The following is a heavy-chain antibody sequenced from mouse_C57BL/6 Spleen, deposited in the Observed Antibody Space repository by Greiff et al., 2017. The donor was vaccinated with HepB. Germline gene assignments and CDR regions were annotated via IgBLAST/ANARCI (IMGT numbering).Heavy chain of an antibody. CDR2: IDPNSGGT. CDR3: ATYRQLRPHYYAMDY. Sequence: VQLQQSGAELVKPGASVKLSCKASGYTFTSYWMHWVKQRPGRGLEWIGRIDPNSGGTKYNEKFKSKATLTVDKHSNTAYMQLSSLTSAESAVYYCATYRQLRPHYYAMDYWGHRTSVTVSS. D-gene: IGHD3-2*02. J-gene: IGHJ4*01. CDR1: GYTFTSYW. V-gene: IGHV1-72*01.